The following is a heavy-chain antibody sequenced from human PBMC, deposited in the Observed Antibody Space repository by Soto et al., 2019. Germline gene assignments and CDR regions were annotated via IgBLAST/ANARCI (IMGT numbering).Heavy chain of an antibody. CDR2: ISGSGGST. CDR1: GFTFSSYA. CDR3: AKDLKITVITEAFDI. Sequence: GGSLRLSCAASGFTFSSYAMSWVRQAPGKGLEWVSAISGSGGSTYYADSVKGRFTISRDNSKNTLYLQMNSLRAEDTAVYYFAKDLKITVITEAFDIGGQGTMVTVSS. V-gene: IGHV3-23*01. D-gene: IGHD4-17*01. J-gene: IGHJ3*02.